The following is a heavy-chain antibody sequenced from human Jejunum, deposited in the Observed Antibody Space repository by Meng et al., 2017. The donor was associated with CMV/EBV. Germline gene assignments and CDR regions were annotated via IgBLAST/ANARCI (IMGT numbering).Heavy chain of an antibody. CDR1: GFDFKSDE. J-gene: IGHJ4*02. CDR3: ARLQWAAFDF. Sequence: SCEVSGFDFKSDEMNWVRQVPGKGLEWVSYISGPGKAIYCADSVRGRFTIPRDNAKNSLHLQMSDLRVEDTAVYFCARLQWAAFDFLGQGTLVTVSS. D-gene: IGHD1-26*01. CDR2: ISGPGKAI. V-gene: IGHV3-48*03.